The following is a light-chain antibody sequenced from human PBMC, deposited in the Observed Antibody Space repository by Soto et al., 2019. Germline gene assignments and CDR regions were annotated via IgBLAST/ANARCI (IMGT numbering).Light chain of an antibody. Sequence: EIVLTHSPGTLSLSPGEIATLSCRASQSVSSSSLAWYQQKRGQAPRLLIHDASSRATGIPARFGGSGSGTEFTLTISSLQSEDFAVYYCQQYNSWPPLTFGGGTKVDIK. V-gene: IGKV3-20*01. CDR1: QSVSSSS. J-gene: IGKJ4*01. CDR2: DAS. CDR3: QQYNSWPPLT.